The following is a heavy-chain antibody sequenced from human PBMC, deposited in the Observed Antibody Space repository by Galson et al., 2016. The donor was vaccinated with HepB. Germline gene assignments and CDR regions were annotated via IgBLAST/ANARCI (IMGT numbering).Heavy chain of an antibody. Sequence: SETLSLTCTVSGGSISSSSYYWGWIRQPPGKGLEWIGSIYYSGSTYYNPSLKSRVTISVDTSKNQFSLKLSSVTAADTAVYYCARQRRRAGYSSSWYGDYYYYYGMDVWGQGTTVTVSS. CDR2: IYYSGST. V-gene: IGHV4-39*01. CDR3: ARQRRRAGYSSSWYGDYYYYYGMDV. J-gene: IGHJ6*02. CDR1: GGSISSSSYY. D-gene: IGHD6-13*01.